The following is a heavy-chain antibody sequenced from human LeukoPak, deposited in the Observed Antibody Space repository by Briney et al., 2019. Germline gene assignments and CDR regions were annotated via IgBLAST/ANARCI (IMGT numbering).Heavy chain of an antibody. CDR2: ISSSSSYI. CDR3: ASGYGDYAAKDY. V-gene: IGHV3-21*01. CDR1: GFTFSSYS. D-gene: IGHD4-17*01. J-gene: IGHJ4*02. Sequence: GGTLRLSCAASGFTFSSYSMNWVRQAPGKGLEWVSSISSSSSYIYYADSVKGRFTISRDNAKNSLSLQMNSLRAEDTAVYYCASGYGDYAAKDYWGQGTLVTVSS.